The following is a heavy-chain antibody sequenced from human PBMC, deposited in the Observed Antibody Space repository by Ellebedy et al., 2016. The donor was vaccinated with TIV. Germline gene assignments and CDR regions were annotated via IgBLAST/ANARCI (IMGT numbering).Heavy chain of an antibody. Sequence: AASVKVSCKASGGSFSTYAISWVRQAPGQGLEWMGRIMPILGLASYAHNFQGRVTITADKSTSTAYMELSSLRSEDAALYYCATDGGSAEVERRETLSYWGLGTLVTVSS. J-gene: IGHJ4*02. CDR3: ATDGGSAEVERRETLSY. V-gene: IGHV1-69*04. D-gene: IGHD3-16*01. CDR1: GGSFSTYA. CDR2: IMPILGLA.